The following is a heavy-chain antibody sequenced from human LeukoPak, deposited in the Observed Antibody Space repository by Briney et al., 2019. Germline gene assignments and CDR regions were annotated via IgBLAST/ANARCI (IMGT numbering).Heavy chain of an antibody. CDR2: IYYSGST. D-gene: IGHD6-19*01. V-gene: IGHV4-59*02. CDR1: GFTVSSSF. CDR3: ARVGHPYSSGWYNAFDI. J-gene: IGHJ3*02. Sequence: KSGGSLRLSCAASGFTVSSSFMSWVRQAPGTGLEWIGYIYYSGSTNYNPSLKSRVTISVDTSKNQFSLKLSSVTAADTAVYYCARVGHPYSSGWYNAFDIWGQGTMVTVSS.